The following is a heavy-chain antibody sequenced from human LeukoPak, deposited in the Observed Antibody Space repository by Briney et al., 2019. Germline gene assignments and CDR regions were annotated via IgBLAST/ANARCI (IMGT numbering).Heavy chain of an antibody. V-gene: IGHV1-18*01. D-gene: IGHD2-2*03. CDR1: GYSFFNSG. CDR2: VSTYTGNT. CDR3: GRDEDIPTYPNWIDT. Sequence: VASVKVSCKASGYSFFNSGITWVRQAPGQGPEWIGGVSTYTGNTNYAEKVQGRITMTTDTSTNTAYMELRSLKSDDTAVYYCGRDEDIPTYPNWIDTWGQGTLLTVSS. J-gene: IGHJ5*02.